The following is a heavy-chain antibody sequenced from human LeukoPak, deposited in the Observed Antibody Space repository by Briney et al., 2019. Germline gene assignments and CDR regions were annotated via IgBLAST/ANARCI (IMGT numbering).Heavy chain of an antibody. V-gene: IGHV3-53*05. CDR2: IYSGGST. CDR1: GFTVSSNY. J-gene: IGHJ4*02. Sequence: GGSLRLSCAASGFTVSSNYMSWVRQAPGKGLEWVSVIYSGGSTYYADSVKGRFTISRDNSKNTLYLQMNSLRAEDTAVYYCAKDFDVRGVMDYWGQGTLVTVSS. CDR3: AKDFDVRGVMDY. D-gene: IGHD3-10*01.